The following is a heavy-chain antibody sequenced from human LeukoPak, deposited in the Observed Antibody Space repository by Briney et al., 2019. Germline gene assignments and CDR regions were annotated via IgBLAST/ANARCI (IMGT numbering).Heavy chain of an antibody. Sequence: GGSLRLSCAASGFTFSNAWMSWVRQAPGKGLEWVANIRPDGSEEYYVDSMKGRFTISRDNAKNSLYLQVNNLRAEDTAVYSCARFGITATLDVWGKGTTVTVSS. J-gene: IGHJ6*04. D-gene: IGHD1/OR15-1a*01. V-gene: IGHV3-7*01. CDR2: IRPDGSEE. CDR3: ARFGITATLDV. CDR1: GFTFSNAW.